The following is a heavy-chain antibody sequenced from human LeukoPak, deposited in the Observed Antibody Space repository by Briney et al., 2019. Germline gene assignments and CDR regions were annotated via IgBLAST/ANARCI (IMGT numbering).Heavy chain of an antibody. Sequence: SETLSLTCTVSGGSISSFYWSWIRQPPGKGLEWIGYIYNSGSTNYNASLKSRVTISVDTSKNQVSLKLSSVTAADTAVYYCARTNYDILTGSPNDGFDIWGQGTMVTVSS. V-gene: IGHV4-59*01. CDR1: GGSISSFY. CDR3: ARTNYDILTGSPNDGFDI. CDR2: IYNSGST. J-gene: IGHJ3*02. D-gene: IGHD3-9*01.